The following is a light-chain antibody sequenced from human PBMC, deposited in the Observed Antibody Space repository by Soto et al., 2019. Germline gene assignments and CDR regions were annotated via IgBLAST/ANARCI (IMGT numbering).Light chain of an antibody. CDR1: QSVGSY. Sequence: EIGLKQSPATLSLSPGERATLSCRASQSVGSYLAWFQQTPGQAPRLLIYGASNRATGIPDRFSGSGSGTDFTLTISRLEPEDFAVYYCQQYGSSPRITFGQGTRLEI. CDR2: GAS. J-gene: IGKJ5*01. V-gene: IGKV3-20*01. CDR3: QQYGSSPRIT.